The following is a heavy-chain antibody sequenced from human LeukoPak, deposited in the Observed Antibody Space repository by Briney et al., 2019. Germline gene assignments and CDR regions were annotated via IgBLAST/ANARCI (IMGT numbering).Heavy chain of an antibody. CDR2: IYYSGST. V-gene: IGHV4-39*01. Sequence: PSETLSLTCTVSGGSISSSNYYWGWIRQPPGKGLEWIGSIYYSGSTYYNPSLKSRVTISVDTSKNQFSLKLSSVTAAGTAGYYGAKPPGWVFDIWAKGKRVTVSS. J-gene: IGHJ3*02. D-gene: IGHD1-26*01. CDR1: GGSISSSNYY. CDR3: AKPPGWVFDI.